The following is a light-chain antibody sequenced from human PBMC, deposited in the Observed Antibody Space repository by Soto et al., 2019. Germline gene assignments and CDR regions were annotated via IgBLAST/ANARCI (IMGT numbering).Light chain of an antibody. CDR2: GAS. CDR3: QQYGSSPYT. CDR1: PSVSSSY. J-gene: IGKJ2*01. V-gene: IGKV3-20*01. Sequence: EIVLPQSPGTLSLSQGERATLSCRASPSVSSSYLAWYQPKPGQAPRLLISGASSRATGIPDRFTGSGSGTDFTLTISRLEPEDFAVYYCQQYGSSPYTFGQGTKLDI.